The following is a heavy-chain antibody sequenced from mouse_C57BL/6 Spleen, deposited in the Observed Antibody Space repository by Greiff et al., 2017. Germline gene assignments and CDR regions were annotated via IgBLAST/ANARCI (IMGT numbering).Heavy chain of an antibody. Sequence: VQLKESGPELVKPGDSVKISCKASGYSFTGYFMNWVMQSHGKSLEWIGRINPYNGDTFYNQKFKGKATLTVDKSSSTAHMELRSLTSEDSAVYYCARFYGSREVYYAMDYWGQGTSVTVSS. CDR3: ARFYGSREVYYAMDY. CDR2: INPYNGDT. CDR1: GYSFTGYF. D-gene: IGHD1-1*01. V-gene: IGHV1-20*01. J-gene: IGHJ4*01.